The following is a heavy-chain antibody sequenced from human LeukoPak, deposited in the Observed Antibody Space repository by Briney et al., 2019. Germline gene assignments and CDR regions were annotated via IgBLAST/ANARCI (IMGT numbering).Heavy chain of an antibody. V-gene: IGHV3-23*01. CDR1: GFSFSSFA. CDR3: AKAYSNYFSYSYYYVDV. D-gene: IGHD4-11*01. CDR2: ISASGGST. J-gene: IGHJ6*03. Sequence: PGGSLSLFCAASGFSFSSFAMNWVRQAPGKGLEWVSTISASGGSTYYADSVKGRFSISRDNSKNTLYLQVHSLRAEDTAVYFCAKAYSNYFSYSYYYVDVWGKGTTVTVSS.